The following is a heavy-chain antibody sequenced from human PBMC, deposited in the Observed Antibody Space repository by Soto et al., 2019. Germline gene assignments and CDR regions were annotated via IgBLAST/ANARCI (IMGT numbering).Heavy chain of an antibody. D-gene: IGHD2-2*01. CDR1: GYTFTIYT. V-gene: IGHV1-3*01. Sequence: ASVKVSCKASGYTFTIYTIHWVRQAPGQRLEWMVWINAGNGNTKYSQKFQARVTITRDTSASTTYMELTSLRSEDTAIYYCARVSSTSDAFDVWGQGTLVTVSS. J-gene: IGHJ3*01. CDR2: INAGNGNT. CDR3: ARVSSTSDAFDV.